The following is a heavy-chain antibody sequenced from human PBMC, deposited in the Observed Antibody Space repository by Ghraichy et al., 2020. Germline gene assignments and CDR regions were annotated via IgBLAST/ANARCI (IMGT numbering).Heavy chain of an antibody. CDR1: GFTFSNAW. V-gene: IGHV3-15*01. CDR2: IKSNADGGTT. J-gene: IGHJ4*02. D-gene: IGHD2-2*02. CDR3: TADYPGGSILVDY. Sequence: GGSLRLSCAASGFTFSNAWMSWVRQAPGKGLECVGRIKSNADGGTTDYAAPVKGRFTISRDDSKNTLYLQMNSLKTEDTAVYYCTADYPGGSILVDYWGQGALVTVSS.